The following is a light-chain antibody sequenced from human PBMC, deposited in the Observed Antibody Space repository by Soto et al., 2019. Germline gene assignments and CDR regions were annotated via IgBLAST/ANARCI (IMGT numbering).Light chain of an antibody. CDR2: EVR. J-gene: IGLJ2*01. CDR3: SSYTTSTTQV. V-gene: IGLV2-14*01. Sequence: QSALTQPASVSGSPGQSITISCTETSSDVGSYNYVSWYQQHPGKAPKLMIYEVRNRPSGVSDRFSGSKSGKTASLTIFGLQAEDEADDYCSSYTTSTTQVFGGGTKLTVL. CDR1: SSDVGSYNY.